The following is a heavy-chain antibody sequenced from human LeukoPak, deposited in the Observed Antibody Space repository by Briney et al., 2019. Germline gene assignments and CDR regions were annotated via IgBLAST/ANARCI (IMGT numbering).Heavy chain of an antibody. CDR3: AYSDHIDN. J-gene: IGHJ4*02. Sequence: ESLCLSRAPSRITPGRDWVHSVGLAAGMKLVRFSRGDGDGSPSTYADSVKGRFTISRDNAKNTLYLQMNSLTGEDTAVYYCAYSDHIDNCGQGSLVSVS. V-gene: IGHV3-74*03. D-gene: IGHD4-17*01. CDR2: GDGDGSPS. CDR1: RITPGRDW.